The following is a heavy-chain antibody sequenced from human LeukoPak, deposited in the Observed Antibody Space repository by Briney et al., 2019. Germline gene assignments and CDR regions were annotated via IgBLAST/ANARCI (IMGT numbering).Heavy chain of an antibody. CDR3: AANSAHYYYYYMDV. J-gene: IGHJ6*03. CDR1: GGTFSSYA. Sequence: SVKVSCKASGGTFSSYAISWVRQAPGQGLEWMGGIIPIFGTANYAQKYQGRVTITTDESTSTAYMELSSLRSEDTAVYYCAANSAHYYYYYMDVWGKGTTVTVSS. D-gene: IGHD5-24*01. CDR2: IIPIFGTA. V-gene: IGHV1-69*05.